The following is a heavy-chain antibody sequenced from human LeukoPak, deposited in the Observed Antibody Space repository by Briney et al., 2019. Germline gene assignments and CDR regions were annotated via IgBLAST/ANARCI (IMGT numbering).Heavy chain of an antibody. Sequence: SEILSLTCTVSGGSISSYYWSWIRQPAGKGLEWIGRIYTSGSTNYNPSLKSRVTMSVDTSKNQFSLKLSSVTAADTAVYYCAREGDSSSWYRPRRNYYFDYWGQGTLVTVSS. CDR1: GGSISSYY. CDR2: IYTSGST. D-gene: IGHD6-13*01. CDR3: AREGDSSSWYRPRRNYYFDY. V-gene: IGHV4-4*07. J-gene: IGHJ4*02.